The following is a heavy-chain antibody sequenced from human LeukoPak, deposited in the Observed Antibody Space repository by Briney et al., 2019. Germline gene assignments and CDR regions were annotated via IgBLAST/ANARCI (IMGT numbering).Heavy chain of an antibody. V-gene: IGHV3-53*01. J-gene: IGHJ4*02. CDR2: IYSGGNT. CDR3: AGRINNYLSAFDS. Sequence: GGSLRLSCAASKFTFSRYWMNWVRQAPGKGLDWVSVIYSGGNTYYADSVKGRFTISRDNSKNTLYLQMNSLRAEDTAVHYCAGRINNYLSAFDSWGQGTLVTVSS. D-gene: IGHD3-10*01. CDR1: KFTFSRYW.